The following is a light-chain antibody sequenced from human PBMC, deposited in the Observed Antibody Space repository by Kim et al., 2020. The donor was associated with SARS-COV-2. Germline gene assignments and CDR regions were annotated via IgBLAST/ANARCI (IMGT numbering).Light chain of an antibody. J-gene: IGLJ2*01. V-gene: IGLV3-19*01. CDR3: NSRDSSGNHLV. CDR1: SLRSYY. Sequence: SELTQDPAVSVALGQTVRITCQGDSLRSYYASWYQQKPGQAPLLVIYGKNNRPSGLPDRFSGSTSGNTASLTITGAQAEDEADYSCNSRDSSGNHLVFG. CDR2: GKN.